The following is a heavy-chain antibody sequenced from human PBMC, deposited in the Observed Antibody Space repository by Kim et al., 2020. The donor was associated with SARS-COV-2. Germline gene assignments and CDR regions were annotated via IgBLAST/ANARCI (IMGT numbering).Heavy chain of an antibody. D-gene: IGHD1-26*01. J-gene: IGHJ4*02. CDR2: INAGNGNT. V-gene: IGHV1-3*01. Sequence: ASVKVSCKASGYTFTSYAMHWVRQAPGQRLEWMGWINAGNGNTKYSQKFQGRVTITRDTSASTAYMELSSLRSEDTAVYYCARSGSYSGDFDYWGQGTLVTVSS. CDR3: ARSGSYSGDFDY. CDR1: GYTFTSYA.